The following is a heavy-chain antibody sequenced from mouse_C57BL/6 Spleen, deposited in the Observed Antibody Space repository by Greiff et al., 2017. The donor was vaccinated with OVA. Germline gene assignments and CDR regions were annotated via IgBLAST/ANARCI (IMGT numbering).Heavy chain of an antibody. CDR1: GFNIKDDY. V-gene: IGHV14-4*01. CDR2: IDPENGDT. Sequence: EVQLQQSGAELVRPGASVKLSCTASGFNIKDDYMHWVKQRPEQGLEWIGWIDPENGDTEYASKFQGKATITADTSSNTAYLQLSSLTSEDTAVYYGTTWGGHAMDYWGQGTSVTVSS. J-gene: IGHJ4*01. D-gene: IGHD3-3*01. CDR3: TTWGGHAMDY.